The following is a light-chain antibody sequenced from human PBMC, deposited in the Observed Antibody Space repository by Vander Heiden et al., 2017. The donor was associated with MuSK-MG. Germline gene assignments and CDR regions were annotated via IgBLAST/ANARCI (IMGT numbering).Light chain of an antibody. V-gene: IGKV3-11*01. CDR1: QSVTSY. CDR3: QQRTSWPPT. Sequence: EILLTQSPATLSLSPGERVTLSCRASQSVTSYLAWYQQKPGQAPRLLIYDASNRATGIPARFSGSGSGTDFTLTISSLEPEDFAVYYCQQRTSWPPTFGGGTKLEIK. J-gene: IGKJ4*01. CDR2: DAS.